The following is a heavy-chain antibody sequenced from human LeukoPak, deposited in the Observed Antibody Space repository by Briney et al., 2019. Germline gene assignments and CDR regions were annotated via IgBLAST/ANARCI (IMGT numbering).Heavy chain of an antibody. CDR3: AREYSSSAGDAFDI. CDR2: ISNDGYNK. V-gene: IGHV3-30-3*01. J-gene: IGHJ3*02. Sequence: GGSLRLSCAASGFTFSSCAMHWVRQAPGKGLEWVAVISNDGYNKYYADSVRGRCTISRDNSKNTLYVQMNSLRAEDTAVYYCAREYSSSAGDAFDIWGQGTMVTVSS. CDR1: GFTFSSCA. D-gene: IGHD6-6*01.